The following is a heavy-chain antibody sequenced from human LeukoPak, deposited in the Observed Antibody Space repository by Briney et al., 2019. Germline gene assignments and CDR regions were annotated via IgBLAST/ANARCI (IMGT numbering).Heavy chain of an antibody. V-gene: IGHV4-4*07. D-gene: IGHD6-19*01. CDR1: GDSISSYY. J-gene: IGHJ4*02. CDR2: ISSSGST. CDR3: ASSSGWWDL. Sequence: PSETLSPTCTVSGDSISSYYWSWIRQPAGKGLERIGRISSSGSTNYNPSLKSRVTMSVDASKNQFSLKLRSVTAADTAVYFCASSSGWWDLWGRGTLVTVSS.